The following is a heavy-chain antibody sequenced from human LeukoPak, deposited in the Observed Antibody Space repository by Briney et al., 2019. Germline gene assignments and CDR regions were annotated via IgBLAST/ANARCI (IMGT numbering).Heavy chain of an antibody. J-gene: IGHJ5*02. V-gene: IGHV4-39*07. CDR2: IYHSGIT. D-gene: IGHD6-25*01. CDR1: GESISIGSYS. CDR3: ARAGRLNWFDP. Sequence: PSETLSLTCTISGESISIGSYSWNWIRQPPGKGLEWIGSIYHSGITSYNPSLKSRVTISVDTSKNQFSLKLSSVTAADTAVYYCARAGRLNWFDPWGQGTLVTVSS.